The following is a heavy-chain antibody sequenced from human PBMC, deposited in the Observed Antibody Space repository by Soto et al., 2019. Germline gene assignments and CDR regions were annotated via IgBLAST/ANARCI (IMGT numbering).Heavy chain of an antibody. CDR1: GGSISSYY. Sequence: PSETLSLTCTVSGGSISSYYWSWIRQPPGKGLEWIGYIYYSGSTNYNPSLKSRVTISVDTSKNQFSLKLSSVTAADTAVYYCARHIEEMATMGYNWFDPWGQGTLVTVSS. CDR3: ARHIEEMATMGYNWFDP. D-gene: IGHD5-12*01. J-gene: IGHJ5*02. V-gene: IGHV4-59*08. CDR2: IYYSGST.